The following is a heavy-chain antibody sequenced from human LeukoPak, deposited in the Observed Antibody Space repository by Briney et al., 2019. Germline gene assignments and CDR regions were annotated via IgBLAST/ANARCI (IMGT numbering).Heavy chain of an antibody. CDR1: GGPFSGYY. D-gene: IGHD1-26*01. Sequence: PSETLSLTCAVYGGPFSGYYWSWIRQPPGKGLEWIGEINHSGSTNYNPSLKSRVTISVDTSKNQFSLKLSSVTAADTAVYYCACISGSYSVDYWGQGTLVTVSS. J-gene: IGHJ4*02. V-gene: IGHV4-34*01. CDR2: INHSGST. CDR3: ACISGSYSVDY.